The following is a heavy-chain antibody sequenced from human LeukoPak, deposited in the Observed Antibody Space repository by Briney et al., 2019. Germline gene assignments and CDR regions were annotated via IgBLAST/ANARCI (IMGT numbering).Heavy chain of an antibody. CDR3: ATGIPCSSTSCYPSVYYGMDV. CDR2: FDPEDGET. CDR1: GYTLTELS. J-gene: IGHJ6*02. D-gene: IGHD2-2*01. V-gene: IGHV1-24*01. Sequence: ASVKVSCKVSGYTLTELSMHWVRQAPGKGLEWMGGFDPEDGETIYARKFQGRVTMTEDTSTDTAYMELSSLRSEDTAVYYCATGIPCSSTSCYPSVYYGMDVWGQGTTVTVSS.